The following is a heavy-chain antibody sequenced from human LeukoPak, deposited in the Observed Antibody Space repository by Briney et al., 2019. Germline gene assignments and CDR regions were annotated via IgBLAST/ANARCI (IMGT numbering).Heavy chain of an antibody. CDR1: GFTFRTFT. J-gene: IGHJ3*01. Sequence: GGSLRLSCGASGFTFRTFTMPWVRQAPGKGLEWVSLFSRSGVKTYYAESVRGRFTISRDNSKNSVYLQMDSLTTEDTAVYYCAKEKDTIYFDLWGQGTMVTVSA. CDR2: FSRSGVKT. V-gene: IGHV3-43*01. D-gene: IGHD2-15*01. CDR3: AKEKDTIYFDL.